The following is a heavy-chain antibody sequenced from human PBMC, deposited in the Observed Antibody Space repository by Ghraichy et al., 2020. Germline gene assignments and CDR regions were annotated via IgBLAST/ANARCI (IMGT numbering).Heavy chain of an antibody. Sequence: GGSLRLSCAASGFTFSSYAMSWVRQAPGKGLEWVSAISGSGGSTYYADSVKGRFTISRDNSKNTLYLQMNSLRAEDTAVYYCAKGGSVVVPAESYYYYYGMDVWGPRDHGHRLL. CDR1: GFTFSSYA. CDR3: AKGGSVVVPAESYYYYYGMDV. D-gene: IGHD2-2*01. CDR2: ISGSGGST. J-gene: IGHJ6*01. V-gene: IGHV3-23*01.